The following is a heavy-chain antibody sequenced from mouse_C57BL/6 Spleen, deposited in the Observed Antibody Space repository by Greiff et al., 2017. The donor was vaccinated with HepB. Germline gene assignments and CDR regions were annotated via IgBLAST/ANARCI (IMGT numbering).Heavy chain of an antibody. CDR3: ARGATTVEGSIFDY. J-gene: IGHJ2*01. V-gene: IGHV1-82*01. D-gene: IGHD1-1*01. CDR2: IYPGDGDT. CDR1: GYAFSSSW. Sequence: QVQLQQSGPELVKPGASVKISCKASGYAFSSSWMNWVKQRPGKGLEWIGRIYPGDGDTNYNGKFKGKATLTADKSSSTAYMQLSSLTSEDSAVYFCARGATTVEGSIFDYWGQGTTLTVSS.